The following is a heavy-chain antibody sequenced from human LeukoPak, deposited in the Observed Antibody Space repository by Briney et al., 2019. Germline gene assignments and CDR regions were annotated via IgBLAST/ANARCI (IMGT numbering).Heavy chain of an antibody. Sequence: PGGPLRLSCAASGFTFSSYEMNWVRKAPGKGLEWVSYISNSGDNIYYADSVKGGFTISRDNSKNTLYLQMNSLRAEDTAVYYCARETFYYYDSSGYYGIFDYWGQGTLVTVSS. CDR2: ISNSGDNI. D-gene: IGHD3-22*01. CDR1: GFTFSSYE. CDR3: ARETFYYYDSSGYYGIFDY. V-gene: IGHV3-48*03. J-gene: IGHJ4*02.